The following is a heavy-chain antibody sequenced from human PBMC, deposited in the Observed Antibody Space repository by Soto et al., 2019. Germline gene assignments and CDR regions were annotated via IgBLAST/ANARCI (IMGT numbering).Heavy chain of an antibody. V-gene: IGHV3-74*01. CDR2: INSDGSST. CDR3: ARDPIAAAGTSFDY. Sequence: EVQLVESGGGLVQPGGSLRLSCAASGFTFSSYWMHWVRQAPGKGLVWVSRINSDGSSTSYADSVKGRFTISRDNAKNTLYLPMNSLSAEDTAVYYCARDPIAAAGTSFDYWGQGTLVTVSS. J-gene: IGHJ4*02. CDR1: GFTFSSYW. D-gene: IGHD6-13*01.